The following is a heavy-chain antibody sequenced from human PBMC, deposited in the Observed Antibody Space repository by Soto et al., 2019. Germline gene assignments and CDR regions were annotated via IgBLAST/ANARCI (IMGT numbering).Heavy chain of an antibody. CDR1: GYTFTNFD. Sequence: ASVKVSCKASGYTFTNFDFNWVRQATGQGLEWMGWMSPNNGNTGYAQKFQGRVTMTRDTSISTAYMELSSLRSEDTAVYYCARGPSYYGSGSYYYFDSWGQGTQVTVSS. CDR3: ARGPSYYGSGSYYYFDS. CDR2: MSPNNGNT. D-gene: IGHD3-10*01. V-gene: IGHV1-8*01. J-gene: IGHJ4*02.